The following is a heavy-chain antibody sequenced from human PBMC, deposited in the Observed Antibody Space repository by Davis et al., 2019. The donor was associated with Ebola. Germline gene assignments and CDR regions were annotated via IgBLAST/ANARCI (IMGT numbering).Heavy chain of an antibody. CDR2: INPSGGGT. D-gene: IGHD3-10*01. V-gene: IGHV1-46*01. CDR3: AREFWFGQLTIWAFHI. Sequence: AASVKVSCKASGYTFANYYMHWVRQAPGQGLEWMGIINPSGGGTNYAQKFQGRVTMIRDTSTSTVYMELSSLRSEDTAVYYCAREFWFGQLTIWAFHIWGQGAMVTVSS. J-gene: IGHJ3*02. CDR1: GYTFANYY.